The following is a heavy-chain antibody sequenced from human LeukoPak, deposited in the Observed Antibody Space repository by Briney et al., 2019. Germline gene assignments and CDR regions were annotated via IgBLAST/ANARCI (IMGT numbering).Heavy chain of an antibody. D-gene: IGHD3-9*01. V-gene: IGHV3-30*18. CDR1: GFTFSSYG. CDR2: ISYDGSNK. J-gene: IGHJ6*02. Sequence: GGSLRLSCAASGFTFSSYGMHWVRQAPGKGLEWVAVISYDGSNKYYADSVKGRFTISRDNSKNTLYLQMDSLRAEDTAVYYCAKDLADYDILTGYKGYYYYGMDVWGQGTTVTVSS. CDR3: AKDLADYDILTGYKGYYYYGMDV.